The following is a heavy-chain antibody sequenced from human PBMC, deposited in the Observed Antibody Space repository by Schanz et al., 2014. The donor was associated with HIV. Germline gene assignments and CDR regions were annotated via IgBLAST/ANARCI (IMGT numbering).Heavy chain of an antibody. V-gene: IGHV1-69*13. CDR2: ILRLSGTP. CDR3: ARGGYYEDEEGYSIDSFDV. Sequence: QVQLVQSGDEVKKPGASVKVSCKASGYTFSTYGISWVRQAPGQGLEWMGGILRLSGTPTYAQEFQDRVTITADESTNTAYLELRSLRSGDTAVYYCARGGYYEDEEGYSIDSFDVWGPGTVVTVS. CDR1: GYTFSTYG. J-gene: IGHJ3*01. D-gene: IGHD3-16*01.